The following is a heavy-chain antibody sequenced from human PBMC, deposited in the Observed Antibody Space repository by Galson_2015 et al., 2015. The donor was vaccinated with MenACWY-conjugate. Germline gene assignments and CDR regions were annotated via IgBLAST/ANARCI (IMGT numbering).Heavy chain of an antibody. J-gene: IGHJ4*02. CDR2: ISSSSSYT. CDR3: AREFRSMAPPGY. D-gene: IGHD2/OR15-2a*01. Sequence: SLRLSCAASGFTFSDYYMSWLRQAPGKGLEWVSYISSSSSYTNYADPVKGRFTISRDNAKNSLYLEMNSLRAEDTAVYYCAREFRSMAPPGYWGQGTLVTVSS. CDR1: GFTFSDYY. V-gene: IGHV3-11*06.